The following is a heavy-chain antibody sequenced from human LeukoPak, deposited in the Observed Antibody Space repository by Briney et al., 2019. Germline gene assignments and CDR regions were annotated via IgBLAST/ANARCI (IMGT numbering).Heavy chain of an antibody. Sequence: GGSLRLSCAASGFTVSSNYMSWVRQAPGKGLEGGSVIYSGGSTYYADSVKGRFTISRDNSKNTLYLQMNSLRAEDTAVYYCARDRRDIPDASDIWGQGTMVTVSS. D-gene: IGHD2-15*01. CDR3: ARDRRDIPDASDI. V-gene: IGHV3-66*01. CDR1: GFTVSSNY. CDR2: IYSGGST. J-gene: IGHJ3*02.